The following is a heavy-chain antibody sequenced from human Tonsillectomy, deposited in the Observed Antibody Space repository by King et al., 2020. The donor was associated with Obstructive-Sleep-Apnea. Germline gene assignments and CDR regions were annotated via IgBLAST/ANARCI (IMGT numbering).Heavy chain of an antibody. D-gene: IGHD5-12*01. CDR2: IYYSGST. CDR1: GGSISSSSYC. CDR3: ARERGGYIAGFDY. J-gene: IGHJ4*02. V-gene: IGHV4-39*07. Sequence: LQLQESGPGLVKPSETLSLTCTVSGGSISSSSYCWGWIRQPPGKGLEWIGSIYYSGSTYYNPSLKSRITISVDTSKNQLSLKLSSVTAADTAVYYCARERGGYIAGFDYWGQGTLVTVSS.